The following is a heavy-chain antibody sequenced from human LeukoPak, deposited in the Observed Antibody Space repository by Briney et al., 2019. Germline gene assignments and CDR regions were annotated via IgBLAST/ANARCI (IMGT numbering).Heavy chain of an antibody. V-gene: IGHV3-21*01. CDR3: ARGGEQQLEPDYGMDV. Sequence: GGSLRLSCAASGFTFSSYSMNWVRQAPGKGLEWVSSISSSSSYIYYADSVKGRFTISRDNAKNSLYLQMNSLRAEDTAVYYCARGGEQQLEPDYGMDVWGQGTTVTVSS. D-gene: IGHD6-13*01. CDR2: ISSSSSYI. CDR1: GFTFSSYS. J-gene: IGHJ6*02.